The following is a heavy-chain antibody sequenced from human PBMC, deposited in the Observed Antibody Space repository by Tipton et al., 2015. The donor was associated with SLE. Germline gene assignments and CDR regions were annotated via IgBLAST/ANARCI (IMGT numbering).Heavy chain of an antibody. CDR3: ARYEQPYYFDY. CDR1: GYIFTTYW. CDR2: IYPGNSDT. V-gene: IGHV5-51*03. J-gene: IGHJ4*02. Sequence: QLVQSGAEVKKAGESLKISCKASGYIFTTYWIGWVRQMPGKGLEYMGIIYPGNSDTTYSPSFQGQVTISADKSLSTAYLEWDSLKASDSAMYYCARYEQPYYFDYWGQGTLVTVSS. D-gene: IGHD3-10*01.